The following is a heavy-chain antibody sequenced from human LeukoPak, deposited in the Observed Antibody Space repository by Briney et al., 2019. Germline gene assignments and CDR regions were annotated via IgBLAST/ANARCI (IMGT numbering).Heavy chain of an antibody. CDR1: GYTFTSYG. CDR2: ISAYNGNT. CDR3: ASLYYDFPL. Sequence: GASVKVSCKASGYTFTSYGISWVRQAPGQGLEWMGWISAYNGNTNYAQKFQGRVTMTEDTSTDTAYMELSSLRSEDTAVYYCASLYYDFPLWGQGTLVTVSS. J-gene: IGHJ4*02. V-gene: IGHV1-18*01. D-gene: IGHD3-3*01.